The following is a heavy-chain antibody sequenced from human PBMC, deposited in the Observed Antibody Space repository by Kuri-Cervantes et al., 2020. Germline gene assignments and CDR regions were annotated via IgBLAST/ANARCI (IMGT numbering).Heavy chain of an antibody. J-gene: IGHJ4*02. CDR3: ARDLPWGYFDQ. D-gene: IGHD2-15*01. CDR1: GFTFSSYS. V-gene: IGHV3-21*01. CDR2: ISSSSSYI. Sequence: GESLKISCAASGFTFSSYSMNWVRQAPGKGLEWVSSISSSSSYIYYADSVKGRFTISRDNARTSVYLQMDSLRVEDTAVYYCARDLPWGYFDQWGQGTLVTVSS.